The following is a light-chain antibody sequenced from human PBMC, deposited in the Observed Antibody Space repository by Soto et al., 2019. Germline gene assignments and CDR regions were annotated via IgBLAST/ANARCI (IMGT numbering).Light chain of an antibody. CDR1: SSVVGNYNL. CDR3: CSYAGSNSFV. Sequence: SVLAQPASVSGSPGQSITISCPGTSSVVGNYNLVSWYQHYPGKAPKLMIYEVSKRPSGVSSRFSGSKSGNTASLTISGLQADDEADYFCCSYAGSNSFVFGTGTKVTVL. CDR2: EVS. J-gene: IGLJ1*01. V-gene: IGLV2-23*02.